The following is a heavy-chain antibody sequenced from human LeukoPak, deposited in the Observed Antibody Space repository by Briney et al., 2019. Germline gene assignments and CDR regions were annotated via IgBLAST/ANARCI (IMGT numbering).Heavy chain of an antibody. V-gene: IGHV3-30*18. CDR3: AKEREMATRNYFDY. D-gene: IGHD5-24*01. J-gene: IGHJ4*02. CDR1: GFTLGSYG. CDR2: ISYDGSNE. Sequence: GRSLRLSCAASGFTLGSYGMHWVRQAPGKGLEWVASISYDGSNEYYGDSVKGRFSVSRDNSKNTLYLHMNSLRAEDTAVYYCAKEREMATRNYFDYWGQGTLVTLSS.